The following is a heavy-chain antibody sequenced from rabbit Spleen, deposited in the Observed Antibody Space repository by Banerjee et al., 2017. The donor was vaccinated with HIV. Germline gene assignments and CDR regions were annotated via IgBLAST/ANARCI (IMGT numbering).Heavy chain of an antibody. CDR1: GFSFSGSSY. CDR3: ARDTGTSFSSYGMDL. J-gene: IGHJ6*01. CDR2: IEVGSSGFS. V-gene: IGHV1S40*01. D-gene: IGHD7-1*01. Sequence: QSLEESGGDLVKPGASLTLTCTASGFSFSGSSYMCWVRQAPGKGLEWIACIEVGSSGFSYSATWAKGRFTCSKTSSTTVTLQMTSLTVADTATYFCARDTGTSFSSYGMDLWGPGTLVTVS.